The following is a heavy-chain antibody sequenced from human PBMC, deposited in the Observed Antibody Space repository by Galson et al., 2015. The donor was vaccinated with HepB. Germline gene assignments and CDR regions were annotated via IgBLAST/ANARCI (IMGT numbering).Heavy chain of an antibody. V-gene: IGHV3-23*01. CDR2: ISGSGGST. CDR1: GFTFSSYA. J-gene: IGHJ3*02. CDR3: AKDPIVVVPAATDAFDI. Sequence: SLRLSCAASGFTFSSYAMSWVRQAPGKGLEWVSAISGSGGSTYYADSVKGRFTISRDNSKNTLYLQMNSLRAEDTAVYYCAKDPIVVVPAATDAFDIWGQGTMVTVSS. D-gene: IGHD2-2*01.